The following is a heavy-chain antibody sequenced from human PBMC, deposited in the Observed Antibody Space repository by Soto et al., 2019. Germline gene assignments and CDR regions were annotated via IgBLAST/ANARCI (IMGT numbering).Heavy chain of an antibody. D-gene: IGHD3-3*01. CDR1: GYTFNTYG. CDR3: ARDPHEFWTSYWFDP. V-gene: IGHV1-18*01. J-gene: IGHJ5*02. CDR2: ISAYDGKT. Sequence: ASVKVSCKTSGYTFNTYGINWVRQAPGQGLELMGWISAYDGKTTYAEKFQGRVTMTTDTSTSTAYMELRSLRSDDTAIYYCARDPHEFWTSYWFDPWGQGTPVTVS.